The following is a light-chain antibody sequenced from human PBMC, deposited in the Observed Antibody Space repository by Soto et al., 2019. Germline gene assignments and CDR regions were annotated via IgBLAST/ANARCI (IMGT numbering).Light chain of an antibody. V-gene: IGKV1-5*01. Sequence: DIQVTQSPSTLSASVGDRVIIACRASQTADKWVAWYQQKPGKAPNVLIYDASRSESGVPSRFSGSGSGTLFTLTISNLQPDDFATYYCQQYNDYPYTFGQGTKVEI. CDR1: QTADKW. CDR2: DAS. J-gene: IGKJ2*01. CDR3: QQYNDYPYT.